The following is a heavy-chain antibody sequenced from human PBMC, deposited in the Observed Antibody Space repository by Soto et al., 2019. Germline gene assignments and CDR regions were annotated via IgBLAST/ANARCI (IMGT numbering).Heavy chain of an antibody. D-gene: IGHD6-6*01. CDR1: GFSFSTSGMC. CDR2: IDWDDDK. CDR3: ARGVDIAARPVGDYYYYYMDV. V-gene: IGHV2-70*11. J-gene: IGHJ6*03. Sequence: SGPTLVNPTQTLTMTCAFSGFSFSTSGMCVSWIRQPPGKALEWLARIDWDDDKYYSTSLKTRLTISKDTSKNQVVLTMTNMDPVDTATYYCARGVDIAARPVGDYYYYYMDVWGKGTTVTGSS.